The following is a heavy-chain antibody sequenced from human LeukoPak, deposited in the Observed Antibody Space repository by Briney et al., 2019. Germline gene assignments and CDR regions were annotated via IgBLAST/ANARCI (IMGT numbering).Heavy chain of an antibody. CDR2: INHSGST. CDR3: ARATFGVVPS. Sequence: PSETLSLTCAVYGGSSSGYYWSWIRQPPGKGLEWIGEINHSGSTNYNPSLKSRVTISVDTSKNQFSLKLSSVTAADTAVYYCARATFGVVPSWGQGTLVTVSS. V-gene: IGHV4-34*01. D-gene: IGHD3-3*01. J-gene: IGHJ5*02. CDR1: GGSSSGYY.